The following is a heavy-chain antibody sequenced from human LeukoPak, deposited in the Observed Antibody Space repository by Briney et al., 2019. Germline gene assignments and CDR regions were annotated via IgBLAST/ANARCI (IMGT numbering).Heavy chain of an antibody. CDR2: ITIDGSST. Sequence: GGSLRLSCVASGVTSRNSWMHWVRQAPGKGLVWVSRITIDGSSTTYADSVKGRFTISRDSAKNTLYLQMNSLRAEDTGVYHCTRDRFYAMDAWGQGTTVTVSS. V-gene: IGHV3-74*03. CDR1: GVTSRNSW. J-gene: IGHJ6*02. CDR3: TRDRFYAMDA.